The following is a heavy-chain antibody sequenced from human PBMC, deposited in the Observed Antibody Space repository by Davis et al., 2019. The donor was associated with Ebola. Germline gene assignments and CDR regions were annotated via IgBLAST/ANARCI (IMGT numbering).Heavy chain of an antibody. CDR1: GFRLISYG. D-gene: IGHD2-15*01. CDR2: LSFDGTTT. CDR3: ARGRLRLPKD. Sequence: GESLKISCAASGFRLISYGMHWVRQAPGKGLDWVAVLSFDGTTTYYADSVKGRFTVSRDNSKDTLFLQMNSLRLDDTATYYCARGRLRLPKDWGQGTPVTVSS. J-gene: IGHJ1*01. V-gene: IGHV3-30*19.